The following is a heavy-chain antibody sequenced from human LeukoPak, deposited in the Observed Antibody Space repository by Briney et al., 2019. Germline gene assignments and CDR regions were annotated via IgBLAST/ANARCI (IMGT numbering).Heavy chain of an antibody. V-gene: IGHV3-74*01. CDR1: GFTVSGNY. CDR3: ARGRPHGNDY. Sequence: GSLRLSCAASGFTVSGNYMSWVRQAPGKGLVWVSRIASDGSSTTYADSVKGRFSISRDNAKNTLYLQMNSLRVEDTAVYYCARGRPHGNDYWGQGTLVTVSS. CDR2: IASDGSST. J-gene: IGHJ4*02. D-gene: IGHD4-23*01.